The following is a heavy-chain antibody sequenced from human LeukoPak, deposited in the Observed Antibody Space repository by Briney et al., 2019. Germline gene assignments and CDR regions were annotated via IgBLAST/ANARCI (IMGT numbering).Heavy chain of an antibody. D-gene: IGHD6-19*01. CDR3: ARDVSSGYSYFDY. CDR1: GFTFSSDG. Sequence: GGSLRLSCAASGFTFSSDGMHWVRQAPGKGLEWVAVIWYDGSNKYYADSVKGRFTISRDNSKNTLYLQMNSLRAEDTAVYYCARDVSSGYSYFDYWGQGTLVTVSS. CDR2: IWYDGSNK. J-gene: IGHJ4*02. V-gene: IGHV3-33*01.